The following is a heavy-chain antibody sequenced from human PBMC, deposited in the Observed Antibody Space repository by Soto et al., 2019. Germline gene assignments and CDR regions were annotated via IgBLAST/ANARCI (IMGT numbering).Heavy chain of an antibody. D-gene: IGHD1-26*01. CDR1: GFTFSSYA. V-gene: IGHV3-23*01. CDR3: AKGGSPGDAFDI. Sequence: GSLRLSCAASGFTFSSYAMSWVRQAPGKGLEWVSAISGSGGSTYYADSVKGRFTISRDNSKNTLYLQMNSLRAEDTAVYYCAKGGSPGDAFDIWGQGTMVTVSS. J-gene: IGHJ3*02. CDR2: ISGSGGST.